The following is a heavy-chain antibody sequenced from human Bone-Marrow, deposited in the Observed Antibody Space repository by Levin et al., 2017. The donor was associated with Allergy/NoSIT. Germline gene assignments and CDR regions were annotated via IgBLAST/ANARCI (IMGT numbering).Heavy chain of an antibody. D-gene: IGHD5-18*01. CDR1: GASITTSDYQ. V-gene: IGHV4-39*01. CDR2: MYTDGRT. J-gene: IGHJ3*02. CDR3: RRKQQLWSCDPSHI. Sequence: PSETLSLTCSVSGASITTSDYQWGWVRLPPGTGLQWIGSMYTDGRTYYNPSLKSRVTISVDSSRNQFSLRLTSVTAAATAIYFCRRKQQLWSCDPSHIWGLGTTVIVSS.